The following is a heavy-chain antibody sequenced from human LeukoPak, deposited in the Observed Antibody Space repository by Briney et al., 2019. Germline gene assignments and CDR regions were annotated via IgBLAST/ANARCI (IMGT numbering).Heavy chain of an antibody. J-gene: IGHJ4*02. Sequence: GGSLRLSCAASGFTFSSYGMHWVRQAPGKGLEWVAVISYDGSNKYYADSAKGRFTISRDNSKNTLYLQMNSLRAEDTAVYYCAKDLSLGDSSGYGHFDYWGQGTLVTVSS. D-gene: IGHD3-22*01. V-gene: IGHV3-30*18. CDR1: GFTFSSYG. CDR2: ISYDGSNK. CDR3: AKDLSLGDSSGYGHFDY.